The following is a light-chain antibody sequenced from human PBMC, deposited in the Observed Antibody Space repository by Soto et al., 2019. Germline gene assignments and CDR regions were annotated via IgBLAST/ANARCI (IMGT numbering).Light chain of an antibody. J-gene: IGKJ4*01. CDR2: DTF. Sequence: EIVLTQSPATLSLSPGERATLSCRASRSISSFLAWYQQKPGQAPRLLIYDTFNRATGIPARFSGSGSGTDFTLTISRLEPEDFAVYFCQQFSSSTLTFGGGTKVDIK. CDR1: RSISSF. CDR3: QQFSSSTLT. V-gene: IGKV3-11*01.